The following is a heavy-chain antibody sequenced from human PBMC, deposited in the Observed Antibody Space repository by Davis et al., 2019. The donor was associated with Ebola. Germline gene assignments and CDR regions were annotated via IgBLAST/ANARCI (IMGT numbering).Heavy chain of an antibody. J-gene: IGHJ6*02. V-gene: IGHV3-74*01. D-gene: IGHD1-1*01. CDR2: INSDGSST. Sequence: PGGSLRLSCAASGFTFSSYWMHWVRQAPGKGLVWVSRINSDGSSTSYADSVKGRFTISRDNAKNTVYLQMNSLRAEDTAVYYCVRYWNYYYGMDVWGQGTTVTVSS. CDR3: VRYWNYYYGMDV. CDR1: GFTFSSYW.